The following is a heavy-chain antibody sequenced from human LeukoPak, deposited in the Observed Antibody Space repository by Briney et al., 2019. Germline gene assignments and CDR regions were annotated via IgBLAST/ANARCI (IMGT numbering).Heavy chain of an antibody. V-gene: IGHV4-38-2*02. J-gene: IGHJ4*02. CDR2: IYHSGST. D-gene: IGHD1-1*01. CDR1: GYSISSGYY. CDR3: AREAGATVQLERVDY. Sequence: LETLSLTCAVSGYSISSGYYWGWIRQPPGKGLEWIGSIYHSGSTYYNPSLKSRVTISVDTSKNQFSLKLSSVTAADTAVYYCAREAGATVQLERVDYWGQGTLVTVSS.